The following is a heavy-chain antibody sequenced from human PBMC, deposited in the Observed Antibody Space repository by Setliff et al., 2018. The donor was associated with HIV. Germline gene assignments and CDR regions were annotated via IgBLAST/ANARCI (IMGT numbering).Heavy chain of an antibody. D-gene: IGHD2-21*01. Sequence: PGESLKISCKASGYKFTGYWINWVRQMSGKGLEWMGRIDPSDSYVDYSPSFQGHVTISIDKSVSSAHLQWSSLKASDTAMYYCARGWPPAEIAAYYYYMDVWGKGTPVTVSS. CDR1: GYKFTGYW. V-gene: IGHV5-10-1*01. CDR3: ARGWPPAEIAAYYYYMDV. CDR2: IDPSDSYV. J-gene: IGHJ6*03.